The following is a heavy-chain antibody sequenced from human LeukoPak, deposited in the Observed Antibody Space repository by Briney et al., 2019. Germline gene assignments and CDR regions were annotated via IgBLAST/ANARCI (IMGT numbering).Heavy chain of an antibody. D-gene: IGHD6-19*01. CDR3: ARDLGSYSSGWYMGFDY. CDR2: ISGTSNTI. J-gene: IGHJ4*02. V-gene: IGHV3-48*01. Sequence: GGSLRLSCVGSGFTFSSYSMNWVRQAPGKGLEWVSYISGTSNTIYYADSVKGRFTVSRDDAKNSLYLQMNSLRAEDTAIYYCARDLGSYSSGWYMGFDYWGQGTLVTVSS. CDR1: GFTFSSYS.